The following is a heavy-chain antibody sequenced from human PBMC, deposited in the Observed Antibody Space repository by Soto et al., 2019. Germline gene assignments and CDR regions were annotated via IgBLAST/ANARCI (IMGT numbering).Heavy chain of an antibody. V-gene: IGHV1-69*01. CDR2: IIPIFGTA. Sequence: QVQLVQSGAEVKKPGSSVKVSCKASGGTFSSYAISWVRQAPGQGLEWMGGIIPIFGTANYAQKFQGRVTITADESTSTAYMELSSLRSEDTAVYYCASKLEYTIFGVVIGDYGMDVWGQGTTVTVSS. D-gene: IGHD3-3*01. CDR3: ASKLEYTIFGVVIGDYGMDV. J-gene: IGHJ6*02. CDR1: GGTFSSYA.